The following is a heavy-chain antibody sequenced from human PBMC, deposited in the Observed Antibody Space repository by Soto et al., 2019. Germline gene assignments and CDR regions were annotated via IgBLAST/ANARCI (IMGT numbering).Heavy chain of an antibody. CDR3: ARDRHRQWLTGYYYYYGMDF. CDR2: IYYSGST. V-gene: IGHV4-31*02. Sequence: SETLSLTCTVSGGSISSGGYYWSWIRQHPGKGLEWIGYIYYSGSTYYNPSLKSRVTISVDTSKNQFSLKLSSVTAADTAVYYCARDRHRQWLTGYYYYYGMDFWGQGTTVTVSS. CDR1: GGSISSGGYY. D-gene: IGHD3-22*01. J-gene: IGHJ6*02.